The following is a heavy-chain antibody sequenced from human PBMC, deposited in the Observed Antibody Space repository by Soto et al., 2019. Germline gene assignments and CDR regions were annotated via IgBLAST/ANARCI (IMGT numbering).Heavy chain of an antibody. CDR1: GYTFTSYG. J-gene: IGHJ6*02. V-gene: IGHV1-8*02. CDR2: MNPNNGNT. CDR3: ARDESDLPAAGGYYYYGMDV. D-gene: IGHD6-13*01. Sequence: GASVKVSCKASGYTFTSYGISWVRQATGHGLEWMGWMNPNNGNTVYAQSFQGRVTMTTSTSMSTAYLELSSLRSEDTAVYYCARDESDLPAAGGYYYYGMDVWGQGTTVTVSS.